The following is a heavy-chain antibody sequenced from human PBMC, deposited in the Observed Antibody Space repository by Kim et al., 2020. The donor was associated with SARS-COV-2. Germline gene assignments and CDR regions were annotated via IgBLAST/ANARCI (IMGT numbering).Heavy chain of an antibody. CDR2: ISGDGGST. CDR3: AKGRSYYDILTGYWDFDY. J-gene: IGHJ4*02. CDR1: GFTFDDYA. V-gene: IGHV3-43*02. D-gene: IGHD3-9*01. Sequence: GGSLRLSCAASGFTFDDYAMHWVRQAPGKGLEWVSLISGDGGSTYYADSVKGRFTISRDNSKNSLYLQMNSLRTEDTALYYCAKGRSYYDILTGYWDFDYWGQGTLVTVSS.